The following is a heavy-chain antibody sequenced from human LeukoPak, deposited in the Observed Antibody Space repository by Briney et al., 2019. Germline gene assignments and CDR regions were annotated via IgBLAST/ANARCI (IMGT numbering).Heavy chain of an antibody. CDR2: ISGSGTST. J-gene: IGHJ3*02. V-gene: IGHV3-23*01. CDR1: RFTFNDYG. Sequence: PGGSLRLSCAASRFTFNDYGMSWVRQTPGKGLEWVSSISGSGTSTYYADSVKGRFTISRDNSKNTLFLQMNSLRAEDTAVYYCAGTSRGGSDAFDIWRQGTKVTLSS. CDR3: AGTSRGGSDAFDI. D-gene: IGHD6-19*01.